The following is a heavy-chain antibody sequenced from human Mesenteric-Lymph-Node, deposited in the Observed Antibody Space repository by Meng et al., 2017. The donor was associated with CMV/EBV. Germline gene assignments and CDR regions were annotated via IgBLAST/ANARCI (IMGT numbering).Heavy chain of an antibody. V-gene: IGHV4-39*07. D-gene: IGHD3-16*02. J-gene: IGHJ3*02. CDR3: ARDYQIGFWGSYRYTSTNFDI. CDR2: IYYSGST. Sequence: SETLSLTCTVSGGSISSSSYHWGWIRQPPGKGLEWIATIYYSGSTYYNPSLKSRVTISVDTSKNQFSLKLSSVTAADTAVYYCARDYQIGFWGSYRYTSTNFDIWGQGTMVTVSS. CDR1: GGSISSSSYH.